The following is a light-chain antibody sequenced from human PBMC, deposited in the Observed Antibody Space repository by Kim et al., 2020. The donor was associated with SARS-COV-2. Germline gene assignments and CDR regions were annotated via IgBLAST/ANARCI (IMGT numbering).Light chain of an antibody. CDR1: QSTY. CDR3: QQRSNWLWT. V-gene: IGKV3-11*01. CDR2: DAS. J-gene: IGKJ1*01. Sequence: LSLSPGERATLSCRASQSTYLAWYQQKPGQAPRLLIYDASDRATGIPARFSGSGSGTDFTLTISSLEPEDFAVYYCQQRSNWLWTFDQGTKVDIK.